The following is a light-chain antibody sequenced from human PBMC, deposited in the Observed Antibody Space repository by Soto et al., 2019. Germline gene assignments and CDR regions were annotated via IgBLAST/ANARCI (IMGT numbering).Light chain of an antibody. J-gene: IGLJ1*01. CDR2: GNN. CDR1: SANIGAAYN. V-gene: IGLV1-40*01. Sequence: SVLTQPPSVSGAPGQRVTISCTGSSANIGAAYNVDWYQQLPRTAPKLLIYGNNNRPSGFPARFSGSKSGTSASLAIAGLQAEDEGDYYCQSYDSSLSAYVFGTGTKVTVL. CDR3: QSYDSSLSAYV.